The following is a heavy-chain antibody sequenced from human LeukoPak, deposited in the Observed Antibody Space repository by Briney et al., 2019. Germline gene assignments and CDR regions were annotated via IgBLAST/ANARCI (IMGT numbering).Heavy chain of an antibody. CDR3: HRGGYDQSQTKAFDY. CDR2: IWYDGSNK. Sequence: GGSLRLSCAASGFTFSSYGMHWVRQAPGKGLEWVAVIWYDGSNKYYADSVKGRFTISRDNSKNTLYLQMNSLRAEDTAVYYCHRGGYDQSQTKAFDYWGQGTLVTVSS. J-gene: IGHJ4*02. CDR1: GFTFSSYG. V-gene: IGHV3-33*01. D-gene: IGHD5-12*01.